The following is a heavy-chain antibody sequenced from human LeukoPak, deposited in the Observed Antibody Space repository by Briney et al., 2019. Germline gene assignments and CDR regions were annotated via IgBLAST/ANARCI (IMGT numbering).Heavy chain of an antibody. CDR3: ARVVAMPFNYFEV. D-gene: IGHD2-2*01. CDR2: IFRGGSP. V-gene: IGHV4-4*02. J-gene: IGHJ4*02. CDR1: GGSITTNHW. Sequence: NPSETLSLTCAVSGGSITTNHWWSWVRQTPDKGLEWVGEIFRGGSPNYNPSLKSRVTISMDKSKNQFSLLVTSVTAADTALYFCARVVAMPFNYFEVWGQGIQVAVSS.